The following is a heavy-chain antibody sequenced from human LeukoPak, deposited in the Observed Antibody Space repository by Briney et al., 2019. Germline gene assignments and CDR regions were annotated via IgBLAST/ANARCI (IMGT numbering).Heavy chain of an antibody. CDR2: INHSGST. D-gene: IGHD6-19*01. CDR1: GGSFSGYY. V-gene: IGHV4-34*01. Sequence: KPSETLSLTCAVYGGSFSGYYWSWIRPPPGKGLEWIGEINHSGSTNYNPSLKSRVTISVDTSKNQFSLKLSSVTAADTAVYYCARIIAVAGSDYWGQGTLVTVSS. J-gene: IGHJ4*02. CDR3: ARIIAVAGSDY.